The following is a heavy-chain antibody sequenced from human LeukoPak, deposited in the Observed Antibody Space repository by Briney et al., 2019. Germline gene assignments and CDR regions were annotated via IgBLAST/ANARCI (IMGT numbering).Heavy chain of an antibody. CDR3: ISIAAAGWYFDY. J-gene: IGHJ4*02. CDR1: GVSISSSSYY. Sequence: PSETLSLTCTVSGVSISSSSYYWGWIRQPPGKGLEWIGSIYYSGSTYYNPSLKSRVTIPVDTSKNQFSLKLSSVTAADTAVYYCISIAAAGWYFDYWGQGTLVTVSS. D-gene: IGHD6-13*01. V-gene: IGHV4-39*01. CDR2: IYYSGST.